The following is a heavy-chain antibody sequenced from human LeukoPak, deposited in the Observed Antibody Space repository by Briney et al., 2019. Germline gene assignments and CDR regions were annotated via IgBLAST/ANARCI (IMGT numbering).Heavy chain of an antibody. V-gene: IGHV4-59*08. J-gene: IGHJ3*01. D-gene: IGHD6-13*01. Sequence: PSETLSLTCNVSGGSINRHYWTWIRQTPQRGLEWIGYIYYSGGTNYNPSLQSRVTISADTSANQLSLRLTSVTAADTAVYYCARRTASWYLRAFDLRGPGTMVTVSS. CDR1: GGSINRHY. CDR2: IYYSGGT. CDR3: ARRTASWYLRAFDL.